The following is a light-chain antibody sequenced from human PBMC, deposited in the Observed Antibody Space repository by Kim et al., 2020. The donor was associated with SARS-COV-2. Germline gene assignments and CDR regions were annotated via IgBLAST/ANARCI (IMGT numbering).Light chain of an antibody. V-gene: IGLV3-19*01. Sequence: VALRQTVRITCHGDSLRSYYASWYQQKPGQAPVLVIYGKNNRPSGIPDRFSGSSSGNTASLTITGAQAEDEADYYCNSRDSSGNQVFGGGTQLTVL. CDR2: GKN. CDR3: NSRDSSGNQV. CDR1: SLRSYY. J-gene: IGLJ2*01.